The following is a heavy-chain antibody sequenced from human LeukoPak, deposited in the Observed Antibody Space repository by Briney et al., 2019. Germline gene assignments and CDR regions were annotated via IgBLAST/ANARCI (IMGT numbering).Heavy chain of an antibody. CDR3: AREGDSAGWYRPAFRLIDY. V-gene: IGHV1-18*01. CDR2: ISGYNAET. D-gene: IGHD6-19*01. J-gene: IGHJ4*02. CDR1: GYTFTSYG. Sequence: ASVKVSCKTSGYTFTSYGLYWVRQAPGQGLEWMGWISGYNAETNYARKFQGRVTMTTDTSRTTAYMELTSLTSDDTALYYCAREGDSAGWYRPAFRLIDYWGQGTMVTVSS.